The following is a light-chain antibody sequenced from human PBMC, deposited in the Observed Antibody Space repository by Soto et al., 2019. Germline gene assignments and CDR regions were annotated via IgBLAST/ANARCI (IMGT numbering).Light chain of an antibody. CDR3: CSYAGSDTPYV. CDR1: SSDVGGYNY. CDR2: DVS. V-gene: IGLV2-11*01. Sequence: QSVLTQPRSVSGSPGQSVTISCTGTSSDVGGYNYVSWYQQHPGKAPKLMIYDVSKRPSGVPDRFSGSKSGNTAYLTISGLQAEDEAYYYCCSYAGSDTPYVFGTGTKVTVL. J-gene: IGLJ1*01.